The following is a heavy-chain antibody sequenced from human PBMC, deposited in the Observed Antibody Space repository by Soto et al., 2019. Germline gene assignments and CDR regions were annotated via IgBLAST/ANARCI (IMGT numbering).Heavy chain of an antibody. Sequence: SETLSLTCAVSGGSLSSGGYSWSWIRQPPGKGLEWIGYIYQSGSTYYNPSLKSRVTISVDRSRNQFSLKLSSVTAADTAVYFCATQSYSNTRAYYHNAMHVWCQGTTVTVS. J-gene: IGHJ6*02. V-gene: IGHV4-30-2*01. CDR2: IYQSGST. CDR1: GGSLSSGGYS. CDR3: ATQSYSNTRAYYHNAMHV. D-gene: IGHD4-4*01.